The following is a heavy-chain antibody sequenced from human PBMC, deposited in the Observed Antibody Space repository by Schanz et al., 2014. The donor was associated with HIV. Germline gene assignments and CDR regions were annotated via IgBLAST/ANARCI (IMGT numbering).Heavy chain of an antibody. CDR2: ISYDGSNK. CDR3: AKEAWYSSSLYYFDY. J-gene: IGHJ4*02. Sequence: VQLVESGGGLVQPGGSLRLSCAASGFTFSSYGMHWVRQAPGKGLEWVAVISYDGSNKYYTDSVKGRFTISRDNSKNTLYLQMNSLRAEDTAMYYCAKEAWYSSSLYYFDYWGQGTLVTVSS. V-gene: IGHV3-30*18. D-gene: IGHD6-13*01. CDR1: GFTFSSYG.